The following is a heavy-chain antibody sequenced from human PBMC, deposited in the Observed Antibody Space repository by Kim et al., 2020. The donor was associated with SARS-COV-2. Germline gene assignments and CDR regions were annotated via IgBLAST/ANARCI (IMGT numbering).Heavy chain of an antibody. CDR2: ISYDGSHK. V-gene: IGHV3-30*18. CDR1: GFTFSNYG. Sequence: GGSLRLSCAVSGFTFSNYGMHWVRQAPGKGLEWVAVISYDGSHKYYADSVKGRFTVSRDNSKNTLYLQMNSLRAEDTAVYYCAKIGEVFYYDSNRYGMDV. J-gene: IGHJ6*01. CDR3: AKIGEVFYYDSNRYGMDV. D-gene: IGHD3-22*01.